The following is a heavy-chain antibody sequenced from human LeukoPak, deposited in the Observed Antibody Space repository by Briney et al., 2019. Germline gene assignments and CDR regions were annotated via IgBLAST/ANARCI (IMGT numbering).Heavy chain of an antibody. Sequence: ASVTVSCKSSGYTFTDCFLHWVRQAPGQGLEWMGCINLHTGGAHYAQKFQDWVSLTRDTSIDTAYMELSSLRSEDTAVYYCATGRGRIFDYWGQGTLVTVSS. CDR2: INLHTGGA. CDR1: GYTFTDCF. CDR3: ATGRGRIFDY. V-gene: IGHV1-2*04. J-gene: IGHJ4*02.